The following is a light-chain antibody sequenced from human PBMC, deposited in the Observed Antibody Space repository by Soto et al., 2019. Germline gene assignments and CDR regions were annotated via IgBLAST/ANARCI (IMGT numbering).Light chain of an antibody. Sequence: EIVMTQSPATLSVSPGERATLSCRTSQSVSSNLAWYQQKPGQAPRLPIYGASTRATGNPARFTGSGSGTEFTRTHSSLQLEDLEVYYGQQYNNWGTFGQGTKVEIK. CDR3: QQYNNWGT. CDR1: QSVSSN. J-gene: IGKJ1*01. CDR2: GAS. V-gene: IGKV3-15*01.